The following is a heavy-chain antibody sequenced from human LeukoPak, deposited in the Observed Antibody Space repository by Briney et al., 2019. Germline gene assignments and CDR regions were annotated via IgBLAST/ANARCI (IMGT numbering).Heavy chain of an antibody. CDR3: AVTMVRGVSGMDV. CDR1: GGSISSYY. D-gene: IGHD3-10*01. CDR2: IYTSGST. V-gene: IGHV4-4*07. Sequence: SETLSLTCTVSGGSISSYYWSWIRQPAGKGLEWIGRIYTSGSTNYNPSLKSRVTMSVDTSKNQFSLKLTSVTAADTAVYYCAVTMVRGVSGMDVWGQGTTVTVSS. J-gene: IGHJ6*02.